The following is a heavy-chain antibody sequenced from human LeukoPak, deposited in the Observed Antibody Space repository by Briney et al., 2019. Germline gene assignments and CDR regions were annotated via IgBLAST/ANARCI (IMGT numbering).Heavy chain of an antibody. Sequence: GGSLRLSCAASGFTLITYAMTWVRQVPGKGLEWVSVISGSGSSTYYTDSVKGRFTISRDNSKNTLYLQMNSLRAEDTAVYYCARDPDTHSGWSLPYYFDYWGQGTLITVSA. CDR2: ISGSGSST. CDR1: GFTLITYA. D-gene: IGHD6-19*01. J-gene: IGHJ4*02. V-gene: IGHV3-23*01. CDR3: ARDPDTHSGWSLPYYFDY.